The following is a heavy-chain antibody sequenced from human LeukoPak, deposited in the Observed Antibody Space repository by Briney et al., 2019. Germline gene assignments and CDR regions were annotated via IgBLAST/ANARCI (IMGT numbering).Heavy chain of an antibody. J-gene: IGHJ1*01. CDR3: ARDGVTMIVVPYFQH. D-gene: IGHD3-22*01. CDR2: ISYDGSNK. Sequence: GGSLRLSCAASGFTFSSDAMHWVRQAPGKGLEWVAVISYDGSNKYYADSVKGRFTISRDNSKNTLYLQMNSLRAEDTAVYYCARDGVTMIVVPYFQHWGQGTLVTVSS. CDR1: GFTFSSDA. V-gene: IGHV3-30-3*01.